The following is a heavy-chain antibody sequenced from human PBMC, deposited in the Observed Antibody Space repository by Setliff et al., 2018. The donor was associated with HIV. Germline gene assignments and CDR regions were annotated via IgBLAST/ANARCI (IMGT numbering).Heavy chain of an antibody. Sequence: ASVKVSCKASGGTFGSYAITWVRQAPGQGLEWMGWISAYNGNTNYAQKLQGRVTMTTDTSTSTVYMDLSRLRSDDTAVYYCARAPTLFGVEYYYYFGMDVWGQGTTVTVSS. V-gene: IGHV1-18*01. CDR1: GGTFGSYA. D-gene: IGHD3-3*01. J-gene: IGHJ6*02. CDR3: ARAPTLFGVEYYYYFGMDV. CDR2: ISAYNGNT.